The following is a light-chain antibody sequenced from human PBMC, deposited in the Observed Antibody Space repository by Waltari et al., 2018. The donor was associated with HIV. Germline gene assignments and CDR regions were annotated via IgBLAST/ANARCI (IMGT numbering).Light chain of an antibody. V-gene: IGLV2-8*01. CDR1: STDIAASTF. Sequence: QSALTQPPSASGSPGQSVTIPCTGTSTDIAASTFVSWYQQHPAKAPRPIISEVNKRPSVVPNRFSGSKSGNTASPTVSGLQAEDEATYYCSSDGGTSAGGSRKFYVIFGGGTKLTVL. J-gene: IGLJ2*01. CDR3: SSDGGTSAGGSRKFYVI. CDR2: EVN.